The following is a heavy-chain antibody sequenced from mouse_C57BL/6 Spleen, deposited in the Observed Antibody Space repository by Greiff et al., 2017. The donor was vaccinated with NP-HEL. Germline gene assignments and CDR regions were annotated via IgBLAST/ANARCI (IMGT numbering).Heavy chain of an antibody. CDR3: ARGATMVTTGYYFDD. CDR2: IHPNSGST. Sequence: QVQLQQPGAELVKPGASVKLSCKASGYTFTSYWMHWVKQRPGQGLEWIGMIHPNSGSTNYNEKFKSKATLTVDKSSSTAYMQLSSLTSEDSAVYYCARGATMVTTGYYFDDWGQGTTLTVSS. CDR1: GYTFTSYW. D-gene: IGHD2-2*01. V-gene: IGHV1-64*01. J-gene: IGHJ2*01.